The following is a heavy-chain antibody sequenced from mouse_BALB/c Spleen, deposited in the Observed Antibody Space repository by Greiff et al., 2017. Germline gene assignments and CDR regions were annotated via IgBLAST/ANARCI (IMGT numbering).Heavy chain of an antibody. CDR2: ISYDGSN. CDR3: AEYYGSRDYAMDY. CDR1: GYSITSGYY. V-gene: IGHV3-6*02. D-gene: IGHD1-1*01. Sequence: ESGPGLVKPSQSLSLTCSVTGYSITSGYYWNWIRQFPGNKLEWMGYISYDGSNNYNPSLKNRISITRDTSKNQFFLKLNSVTTEDTATYYCAEYYGSRDYAMDYWGQGTSVTVSS. J-gene: IGHJ4*01.